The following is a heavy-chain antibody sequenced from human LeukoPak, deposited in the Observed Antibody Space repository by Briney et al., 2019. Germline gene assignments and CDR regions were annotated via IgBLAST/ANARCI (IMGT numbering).Heavy chain of an antibody. CDR3: AKLDCSSTSCYRDAFDI. D-gene: IGHD2-2*01. CDR2: ISGSGGST. Sequence: PGGSLRLSCAASGFTFSGYAMSWVRQAPGKGLEWVSAISGSGGSTYYADSVKGRFTISRDNSKNTLYLQMNSLRAEDTAVYYCAKLDCSSTSCYRDAFDIWGQGTMVTVSS. CDR1: GFTFSGYA. V-gene: IGHV3-23*01. J-gene: IGHJ3*02.